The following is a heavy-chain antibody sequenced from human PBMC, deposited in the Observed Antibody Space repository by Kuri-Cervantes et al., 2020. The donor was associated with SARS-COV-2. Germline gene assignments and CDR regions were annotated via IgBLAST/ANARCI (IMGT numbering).Heavy chain of an antibody. D-gene: IGHD5-12*01. CDR1: GYTLTELF. CDR2: FDPEGGET. CDR3: AWRIVATIGFDY. Sequence: ASVTVSLKVSGYTLTELFMHWVRLAPGKGLEWMGGFDPEGGETNYAQKFHGRVTMTEDTSTDTAYMELSSLTCEDTGVYYCAWRIVATIGFDYWGQGTLVTVSS. V-gene: IGHV1-24*01. J-gene: IGHJ4*02.